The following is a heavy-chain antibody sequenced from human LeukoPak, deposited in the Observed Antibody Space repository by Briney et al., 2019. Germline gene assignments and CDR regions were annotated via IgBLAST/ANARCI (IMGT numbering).Heavy chain of an antibody. J-gene: IGHJ4*02. CDR1: GGSFSGYY. CDR2: INHSGST. CDR3: AKHQWGELWSGFDY. V-gene: IGHV4-34*01. Sequence: PSETLSLTCAVYGGSFSGYYWSWIRQPPGKGLEWIGEINHSGSTNYNPSLKSRVTMSVDTSKNQFSLKVNSVTAADTAVYYCAKHQWGELWSGFDYWGQGTLVTVSS. D-gene: IGHD3-3*01.